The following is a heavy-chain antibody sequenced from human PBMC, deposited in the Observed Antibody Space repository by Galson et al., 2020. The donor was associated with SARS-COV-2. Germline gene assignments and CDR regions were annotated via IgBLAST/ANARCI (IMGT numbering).Heavy chain of an antibody. CDR2: TYYRFQWST. Sequence: SQTLSLTCDISGDSVSSNSAARNWTRQSPSRCLEWLGRTYYRFQWSTAYAVSVKSRITINPDTSKNQFSLQLNSVTPEDTAIYYCAGRVAGAGSLHIWGQGTRVIVSS. V-gene: IGHV6-1*01. CDR1: GDSVSSNSAA. CDR3: AGRVAGAGSLHI. D-gene: IGHD6-13*01. J-gene: IGHJ3*02.